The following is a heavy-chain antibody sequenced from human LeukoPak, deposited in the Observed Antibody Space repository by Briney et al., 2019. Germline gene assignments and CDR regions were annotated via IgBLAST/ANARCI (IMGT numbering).Heavy chain of an antibody. CDR1: GGSFSGYY. CDR2: INHSGST. J-gene: IGHJ6*03. D-gene: IGHD1-14*01. V-gene: IGHV4-34*01. CDR3: ARKPGGYYYYYIDV. Sequence: SETLSLTCAVYGGSFSGYYWSWIRQPPGKGLEWIGEINHSGSTNYNPSLKSRVTISVDTSKNQFSLKLSSVTAADTAVYYCARKPGGYYYYYIDVWGKGTTVTVSS.